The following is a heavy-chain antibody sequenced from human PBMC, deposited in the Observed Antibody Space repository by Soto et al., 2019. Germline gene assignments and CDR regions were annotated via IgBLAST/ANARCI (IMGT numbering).Heavy chain of an antibody. CDR2: ITSSSSTI. Sequence: GGSLRLSCAASGFTFTSNSMNWVRQAPGKGLEWISYITSSSSTIYYADSVKGRFTISRDNAKNSLYLQMNSLRDDDAAVYYCARGRVGTAYFDYWGQGALVTVSS. J-gene: IGHJ4*02. CDR1: GFTFTSNS. D-gene: IGHD2-21*02. CDR3: ARGRVGTAYFDY. V-gene: IGHV3-48*02.